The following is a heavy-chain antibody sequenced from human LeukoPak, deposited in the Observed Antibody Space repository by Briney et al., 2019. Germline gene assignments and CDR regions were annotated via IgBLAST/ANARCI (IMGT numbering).Heavy chain of an antibody. CDR2: INPNSGGT. CDR3: ASAVPAVRSKYFQH. V-gene: IGHV1-2*02. J-gene: IGHJ1*01. CDR1: GYTFTGYY. Sequence: ASVKVSCKASGYTFTGYYMHWVRQAPGQGLEWMGWINPNSGGTNYAQKFQGRVAMTRDTSISTAYMELSRLRSDDTAVYYCASAVPAVRSKYFQHWGQGTLVTVSS. D-gene: IGHD2-2*01.